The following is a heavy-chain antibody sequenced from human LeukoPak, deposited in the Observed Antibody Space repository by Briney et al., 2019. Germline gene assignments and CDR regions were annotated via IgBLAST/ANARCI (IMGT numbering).Heavy chain of an antibody. CDR3: AKTSLSDPSGHYYYMDV. Sequence: PGGSLRLSCAASGFTFSDYNMRWIRQAPGKGLEWVSSISRSGSTKYYADSVKGRFTISRDNSQNTVSLHLNNLRIEDTALYYCAKTSLSDPSGHYYYMDVWGKGTTVTVSS. CDR1: GFTFSDYN. V-gene: IGHV3-11*04. J-gene: IGHJ6*03. CDR2: ISRSGSTK. D-gene: IGHD3-3*01.